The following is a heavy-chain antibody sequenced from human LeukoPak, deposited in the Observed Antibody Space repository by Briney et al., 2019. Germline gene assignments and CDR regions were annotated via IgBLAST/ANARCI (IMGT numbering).Heavy chain of an antibody. J-gene: IGHJ4*02. CDR2: FDPEDGET. CDR3: AMGYYDSSGYYGNY. D-gene: IGHD3-22*01. CDR1: GYTLTELS. Sequence: ASVKVSCKVSGYTLTELSMHWVRQAPGKGLEWMGGFDPEDGETIYAQKFQGRVTMTEDTSTDTAYMGLSSLRSEDTAVYYCAMGYYDSSGYYGNYWGQGTLVTVSS. V-gene: IGHV1-24*01.